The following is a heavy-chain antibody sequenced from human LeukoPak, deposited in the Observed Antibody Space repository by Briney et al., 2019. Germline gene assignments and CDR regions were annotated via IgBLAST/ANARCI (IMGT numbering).Heavy chain of an antibody. CDR2: IGYSGSTI. Sequence: GGSLRLSCAASGLTFSSYEMNWVRQAPGKGLEWVSYIGYSGSTIYYADSVKGRFTISRDNAKNSLYLQMNSLRADDTALYYCARGSGGDYWGQGTLVTVSS. J-gene: IGHJ4*02. CDR1: GLTFSSYE. V-gene: IGHV3-48*03. CDR3: ARGSGGDY.